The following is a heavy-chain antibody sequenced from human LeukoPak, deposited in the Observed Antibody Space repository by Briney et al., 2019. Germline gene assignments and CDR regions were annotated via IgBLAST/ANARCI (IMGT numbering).Heavy chain of an antibody. D-gene: IGHD1-26*01. CDR3: ARAGGSYPWSSWLDP. J-gene: IGHJ5*02. CDR1: GFTFSDYS. V-gene: IGHV3-48*04. CDR2: ISSSSPTI. Sequence: GGSLRLSCAASGFTFSDYSMNWVRQAPGKGLEWVSYISSSSPTIYYADSVKGRFTISRDNAKNSLYLQVNSLRAEDTAVYYCARAGGSYPWSSWLDPWGQGTLVTVSS.